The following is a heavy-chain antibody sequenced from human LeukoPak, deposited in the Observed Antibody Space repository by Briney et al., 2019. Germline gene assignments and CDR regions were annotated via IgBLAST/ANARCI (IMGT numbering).Heavy chain of an antibody. Sequence: SETLSLTCTVSGGSVSSGSYYWSWIRQPPGKGLEWIGYIYYSGSTNYNPSLKSRVTISVDTSKNQFSLKLSSVTAADTVVYYCASRDNGSGVVPDYWGQGTLVTVSS. V-gene: IGHV4-61*01. CDR2: IYYSGST. J-gene: IGHJ4*02. CDR1: GGSVSSGSYY. D-gene: IGHD3-10*01. CDR3: ASRDNGSGVVPDY.